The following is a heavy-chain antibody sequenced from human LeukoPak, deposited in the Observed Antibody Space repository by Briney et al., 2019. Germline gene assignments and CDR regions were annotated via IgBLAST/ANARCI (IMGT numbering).Heavy chain of an antibody. D-gene: IGHD2-21*02. CDR3: ASNTATVFDY. CDR1: GDFITAYY. CDR2: VYYSGST. Sequence: PSETLSLTCTVSGDFITAYYWSWIRQPPGKGLEWIGYVYYSGSTEHNPSLRSRVTISLEMSKHQFSLNLTSVTAADTAVYYCASNTATVFDYWGQGALVTVSS. V-gene: IGHV4-59*01. J-gene: IGHJ4*02.